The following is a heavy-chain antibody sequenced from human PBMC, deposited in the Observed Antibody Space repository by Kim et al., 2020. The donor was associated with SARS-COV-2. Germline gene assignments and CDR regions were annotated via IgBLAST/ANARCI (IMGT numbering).Heavy chain of an antibody. CDR3: AREGPRYNWNGPLDY. J-gene: IGHJ4*02. D-gene: IGHD1-20*01. V-gene: IGHV4-59*13. CDR2: IYSSGNT. Sequence: SETLSLTCTVSGGSMTSYYWSWIRQPPGKGLEWIGHIYSSGNTDYNPSLKSRLTISVDTSQNHFSLKLNSVTAADAAVYYCAREGPRYNWNGPLDYWGQGALLPVSS. CDR1: GGSMTSYY.